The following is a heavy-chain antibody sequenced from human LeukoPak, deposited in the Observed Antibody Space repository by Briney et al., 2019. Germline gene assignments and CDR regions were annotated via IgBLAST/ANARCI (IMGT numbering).Heavy chain of an antibody. CDR1: GGSFSGYY. CDR3: ASVRSYGSGSYPY. J-gene: IGHJ4*02. CDR2: INHSGST. D-gene: IGHD3-10*01. Sequence: NASETLSLTCAVYGGSFSGYYWSWIRQPPGKGLEWIGEINHSGSTNYNPSLKSRVTISVDTSKNQFSLKLSSVTAADTAVYYCASVRSYGSGSYPYWGQGTLVTVSS. V-gene: IGHV4-34*01.